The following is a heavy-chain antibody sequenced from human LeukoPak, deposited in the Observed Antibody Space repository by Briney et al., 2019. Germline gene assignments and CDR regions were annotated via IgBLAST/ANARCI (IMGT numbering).Heavy chain of an antibody. D-gene: IGHD1-26*01. CDR1: GFTFSSYW. CDR3: ARDLSGSYYFDY. V-gene: IGHV3-7*01. Sequence: GGSLRLSCAASGFTFSSYWMSWVRQAPGKGLEWVANIKQDGSEKYYVDSVKGRCTISRDNAKKSLYLQMNSLRAEDTAVYYCARDLSGSYYFDYWGQGTLVTVSS. CDR2: IKQDGSEK. J-gene: IGHJ4*02.